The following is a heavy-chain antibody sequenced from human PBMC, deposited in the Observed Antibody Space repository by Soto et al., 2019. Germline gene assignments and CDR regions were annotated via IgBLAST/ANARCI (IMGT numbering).Heavy chain of an antibody. Sequence: ASVKVSCKASGYTFTGYYMHWVRQAPGQGLEWMGWIDPNSGGTNYAQKFQGRVTMTRDTSISTAYMELSRLRSDDTAVYYCARVAARVGAFDIWGQGTMVTVSS. CDR3: ARVAARVGAFDI. D-gene: IGHD6-6*01. CDR2: IDPNSGGT. J-gene: IGHJ3*02. CDR1: GYTFTGYY. V-gene: IGHV1-2*02.